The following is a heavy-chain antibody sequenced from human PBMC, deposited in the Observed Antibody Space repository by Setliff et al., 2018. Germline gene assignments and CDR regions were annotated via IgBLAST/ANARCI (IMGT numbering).Heavy chain of an antibody. Sequence: SETLSLTCTVSGDSISRAMYYWSWLRQSAGKGLECIGRIYTDGSTKYNPSLNSRVTLSIDTAKNQISLRLSSVTAADTAVYFCARDLSSSLSEGWFDPWGQGTLVTVSS. CDR1: GDSISRAMYY. J-gene: IGHJ5*02. V-gene: IGHV4-61*02. CDR2: IYTDGST. CDR3: ARDLSSSLSEGWFDP.